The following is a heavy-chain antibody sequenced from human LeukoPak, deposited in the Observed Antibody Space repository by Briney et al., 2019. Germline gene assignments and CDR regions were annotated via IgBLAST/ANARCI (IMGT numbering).Heavy chain of an antibody. J-gene: IGHJ4*02. D-gene: IGHD3-22*01. CDR2: ISYDGRNK. V-gene: IGHV3-30*18. CDR1: GFTFSSYG. Sequence: GRSLRLSCAASGFTFSSYGMPWVRQAPGKGLEWVAVISYDGRNKYYADSVKGRFTISRDNSKNTLYLQMNSLRAEDTAVYYCAKDTYYDSSGYYYAPALPGDYWGQGTLVTVSS. CDR3: AKDTYYDSSGYYYAPALPGDY.